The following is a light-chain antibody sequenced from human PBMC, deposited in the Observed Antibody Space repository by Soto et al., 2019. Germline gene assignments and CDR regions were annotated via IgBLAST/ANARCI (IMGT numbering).Light chain of an antibody. CDR1: QSISSGY. CDR3: QQYGSSPWT. CDR2: GAS. J-gene: IGKJ1*01. Sequence: EAVLTQSPDTLSLSPGERANLSCRASQSISSGYLAWYQQKPGQAPRLLIYGASSRATGIPDRFSGSGSGTDFTLTISRLEPEDIAVFYCQQYGSSPWTFGQGTKVDIK. V-gene: IGKV3-20*01.